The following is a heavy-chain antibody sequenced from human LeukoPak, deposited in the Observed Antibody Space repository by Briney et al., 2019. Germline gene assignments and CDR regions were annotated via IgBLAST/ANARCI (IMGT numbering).Heavy chain of an antibody. D-gene: IGHD3-22*01. V-gene: IGHV4-39*01. CDR1: VGFINESPYY. CDR2: IHYSATT. Sequence: PSETLSLTCTVSVGFINESPYYWAWIRQPPGKGLDWIGSIHYSATTYYNPSLKSRVTISVDTSKNQFSLKLSSVTAADTAVYYCARHPHYYTRSGYFGDFDDWGQGALVTVSS. CDR3: ARHPHYYTRSGYFGDFDD. J-gene: IGHJ4*02.